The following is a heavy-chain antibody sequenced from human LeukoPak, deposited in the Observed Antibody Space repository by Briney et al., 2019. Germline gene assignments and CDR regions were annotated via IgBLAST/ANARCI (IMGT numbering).Heavy chain of an antibody. Sequence: GGSLRLSCAASGFTFSSYAMRWVRQAAGKGGGWVSAISGRGGSTFYADCVKGRFSISRDNYKNTLYLQMNSLRDEDTAVYYCAKANTGGVTDTVTFDYWGQGTLVTVSS. D-gene: IGHD4-11*01. CDR3: AKANTGGVTDTVTFDY. CDR1: GFTFSSYA. CDR2: ISGRGGST. V-gene: IGHV3-23*01. J-gene: IGHJ4*02.